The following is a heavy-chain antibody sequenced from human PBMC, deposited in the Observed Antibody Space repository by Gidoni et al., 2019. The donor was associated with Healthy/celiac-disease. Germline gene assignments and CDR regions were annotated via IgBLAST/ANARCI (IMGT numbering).Heavy chain of an antibody. CDR2: IYYSAST. J-gene: IGHJ4*02. V-gene: IGHV4-61*01. Sequence: QVQLQESGPGLAQPPETLSFTCTVSGCSVTSGSYYWSWTRQAPGKRLEWIVYIYYSASTNYNPSLKSRVTISIDTSKNQFSLKLSSVAAADAAVYYCARAGSQVAGKAIDYWGQGTLVTVSS. CDR3: ARAGSQVAGKAIDY. CDR1: GCSVTSGSYY. D-gene: IGHD6-19*01.